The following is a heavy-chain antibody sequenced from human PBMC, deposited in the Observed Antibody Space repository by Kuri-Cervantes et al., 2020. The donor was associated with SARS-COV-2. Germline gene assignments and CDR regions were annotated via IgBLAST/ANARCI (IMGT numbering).Heavy chain of an antibody. CDR3: ARRSCDGGSCYSP. Sequence: GESLKISCKGSGYSFTSYWIGWVRQMPGKGLEWTGIIYPGDSDTRYSPSFQGQVTISADKSISTAYLQWSSLKASDTAIYYCARRSCDGGSCYSPWGQGTLVTVSS. V-gene: IGHV5-51*01. J-gene: IGHJ5*02. D-gene: IGHD2-15*01. CDR2: IYPGDSDT. CDR1: GYSFTSYW.